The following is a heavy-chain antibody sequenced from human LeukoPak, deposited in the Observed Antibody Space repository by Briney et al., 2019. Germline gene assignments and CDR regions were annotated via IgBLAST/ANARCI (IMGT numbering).Heavy chain of an antibody. J-gene: IGHJ4*02. D-gene: IGHD2-2*01. CDR2: IRQDGAEK. V-gene: IGHV3-7*01. CDR1: GFTFSKHW. CDR3: ARAHPRPDIAVVPAAIDY. Sequence: GGSLRLSCAASGFTFSKHWMSWVRQAPGKGLEWVANIRQDGAEKYYLDSVTGRFTISRDNAKSSLYLQMNSLRAEDTAVYYCARAHPRPDIAVVPAAIDYWGQGTLVTVSS.